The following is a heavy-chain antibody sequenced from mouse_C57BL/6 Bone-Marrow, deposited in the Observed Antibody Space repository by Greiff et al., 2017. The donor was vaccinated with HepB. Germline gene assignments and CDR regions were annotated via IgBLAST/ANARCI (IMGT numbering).Heavy chain of an antibody. CDR2: IYPGSGNT. D-gene: IGHD2-5*01. Sequence: VQLQESGPELVKPGASVKISCKASGYSFTSYYIHWVKQRPGQGLEWIGWIYPGSGNTKYNEKFKGKATLTADTSSSTAYMQLSSLTSEDSAVYYCAREGYYSNPYAMDYWGQGTSVTVSS. J-gene: IGHJ4*01. V-gene: IGHV1-66*01. CDR1: GYSFTSYY. CDR3: AREGYYSNPYAMDY.